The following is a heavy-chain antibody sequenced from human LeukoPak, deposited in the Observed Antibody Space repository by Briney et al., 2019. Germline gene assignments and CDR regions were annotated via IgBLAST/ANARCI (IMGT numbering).Heavy chain of an antibody. Sequence: ASVKVSCKASGYTFTGYYMHWVRQAPGQGLEWMGWINPNSGGTNYAQKFQGRVTMTRDTSISTAYMELSRLRSDDTAVYYCARDTSSSWYDDYYYYYMDVWGKGTTVTISS. J-gene: IGHJ6*03. CDR2: INPNSGGT. CDR3: ARDTSSSWYDDYYYYYMDV. V-gene: IGHV1-2*02. CDR1: GYTFTGYY. D-gene: IGHD6-13*01.